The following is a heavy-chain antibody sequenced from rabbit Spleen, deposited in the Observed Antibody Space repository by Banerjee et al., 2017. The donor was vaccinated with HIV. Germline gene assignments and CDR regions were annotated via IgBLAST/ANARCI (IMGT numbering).Heavy chain of an antibody. CDR3: ARGSAAMTMVITGYYLSL. CDR2: IYGGDGSST. V-gene: IGHV1S45*01. Sequence: QEQLVESGGDLVQPEGSLTLTCTASGFSFSSSYYMCWVRQAPGKGLEWIACIYGGDGSSTAYANWAKGRFTISKTSSTTVPLQMTRLTAADTATYFCARGSAAMTMVITGYYLSLWGPGTLRHRL. J-gene: IGHJ4*01. CDR1: GFSFSSSYY. D-gene: IGHD2-1*01.